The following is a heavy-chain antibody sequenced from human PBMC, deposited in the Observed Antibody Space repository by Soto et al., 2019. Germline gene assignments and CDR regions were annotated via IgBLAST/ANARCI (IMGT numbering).Heavy chain of an antibody. D-gene: IGHD3-22*01. J-gene: IGHJ4*02. V-gene: IGHV4-34*01. CDR3: ARGLRGYDSSGYYNRPNSSDY. CDR1: GGSFSGYY. Sequence: SETLSLTCAVYGGSFSGYYWSWIRQPPGKGLEWIGEINHSGSTNYNPSLKSRVTISVDTSKNQFSLKLSSVTAADTAVYYCARGLRGYDSSGYYNRPNSSDYWGQGTLVTVSS. CDR2: INHSGST.